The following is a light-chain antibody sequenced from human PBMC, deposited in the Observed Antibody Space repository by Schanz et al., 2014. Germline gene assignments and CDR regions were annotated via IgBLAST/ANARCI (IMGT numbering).Light chain of an antibody. CDR2: DVS. J-gene: IGLJ3*02. Sequence: QSALTQPASVSGSPRQSITISCTGTSSDVGGYNYVSWYQHHPGKAPKLMIYDVSNRPSGVSDRFSGSKSGNTASLTISGLQAEDEADYYCSSYTGSSTQVFGGGTKLTVL. V-gene: IGLV2-14*03. CDR1: SSDVGGYNY. CDR3: SSYTGSSTQV.